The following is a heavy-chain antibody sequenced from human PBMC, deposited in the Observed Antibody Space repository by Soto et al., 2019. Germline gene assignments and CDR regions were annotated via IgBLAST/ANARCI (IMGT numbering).Heavy chain of an antibody. Sequence: GGSLRLSCAASGFTFDDYAMHWVRQAPGKGLEWVSGISWNSGNIGYADSVKGRFTISRDNAKDSVYLQMNSLRPEDTAVYYCAAIERWSDSNYRGQGIPVTVSS. CDR1: GFTFDDYA. D-gene: IGHD2-15*01. CDR3: AAIERWSDSNY. J-gene: IGHJ4*02. V-gene: IGHV3-9*01. CDR2: ISWNSGNI.